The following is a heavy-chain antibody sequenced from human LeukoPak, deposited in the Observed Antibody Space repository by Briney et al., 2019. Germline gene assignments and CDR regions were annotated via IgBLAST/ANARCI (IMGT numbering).Heavy chain of an antibody. CDR1: GASFVIYY. CDR3: ARGNYDNSGYYQNHFDY. Sequence: SETLSLTCTVSGASFVIYYWGWIRRPPGRGLGWIGFIYYSGSTNYNPSLKSRVTISVDTSKNQFSLKLSPVTAADTAVYYCARGNYDNSGYYQNHFDYWGQGTLVTVSS. CDR2: IYYSGST. V-gene: IGHV4-59*01. J-gene: IGHJ4*02. D-gene: IGHD3-22*01.